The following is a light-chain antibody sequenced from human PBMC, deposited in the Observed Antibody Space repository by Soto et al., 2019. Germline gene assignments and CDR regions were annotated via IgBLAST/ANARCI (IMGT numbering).Light chain of an antibody. CDR3: QVWDSSSARV. J-gene: IGLJ3*02. Sequence: SSELTQPLSVSGALGQTARITCGGNNIGSKNVHWYPQKPRQPTVLVIYRDSNRPSGIPERFSRSNSGNTATLTISSAQAGDEADYYCQVWDSSSARVFGGGTQVTVL. CDR1: NIGSKN. CDR2: RDS. V-gene: IGLV3-9*01.